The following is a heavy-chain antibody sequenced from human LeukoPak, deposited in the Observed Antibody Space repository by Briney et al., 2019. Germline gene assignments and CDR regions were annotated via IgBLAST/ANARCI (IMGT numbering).Heavy chain of an antibody. CDR1: GFTFSSYE. V-gene: IGHV3-48*03. CDR2: ISSSGSTI. CDR3: TRHRYGDSGGDFDY. D-gene: IGHD4-17*01. J-gene: IGHJ4*02. Sequence: GGSLRLSCAASGFTFSSYEMNWVRQAPGKGLEWVSYISSSGSTIYYADSVKGRFTISRDNAKNSLYLQMNSLQIEDTAVYFCTRHRYGDSGGDFDYWGQGTLVTVSS.